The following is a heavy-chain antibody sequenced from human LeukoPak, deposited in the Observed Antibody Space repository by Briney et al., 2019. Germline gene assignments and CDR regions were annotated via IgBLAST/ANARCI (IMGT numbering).Heavy chain of an antibody. CDR3: AKAFSSSWLTIDY. CDR2: IRYDGSNK. J-gene: IGHJ4*02. Sequence: PGGSLRLSCAASGFTFSSYGMHWVRQAPGKGLEWVAFIRYDGSNKYYADSVKGRFTISRDNSKNTLYLQMNSLRAEDTALYYCAKAFSSSWLTIDYWGQGTLVTVSS. D-gene: IGHD6-13*01. CDR1: GFTFSSYG. V-gene: IGHV3-30*02.